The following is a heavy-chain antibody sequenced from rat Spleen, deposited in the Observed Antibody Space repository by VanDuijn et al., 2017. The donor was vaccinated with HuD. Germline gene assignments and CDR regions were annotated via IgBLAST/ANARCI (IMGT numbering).Heavy chain of an antibody. V-gene: IGHV5-7*01. J-gene: IGHJ2*01. Sequence: EVQLVGSGGGLVQPGRSLKLSCAASGFTFNNYDMAWVRQAPKKGLEWVATISYDGSSTYYRDSVKGRFTISRDNAKSTLYLQMDSLRSEDTATYYCARHWGYWGQGVMVTVSS. CDR3: ARHWGY. CDR2: ISYDGSST. CDR1: GFTFNNYD. D-gene: IGHD4-6*01.